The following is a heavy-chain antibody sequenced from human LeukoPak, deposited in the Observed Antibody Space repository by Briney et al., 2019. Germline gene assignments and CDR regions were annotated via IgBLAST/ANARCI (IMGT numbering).Heavy chain of an antibody. Sequence: SETLSLTCTVSGYSISSGYYWGWIRQPPGKGLEWIGSIYHSGSTYYNPSLKSRVTISVDTSKNQFSLKLSSVTAADTAVYYCASSSIAARPGHPFDYWGQGTLVTVSS. V-gene: IGHV4-38-2*02. CDR3: ASSSIAARPGHPFDY. D-gene: IGHD6-6*01. CDR1: GYSISSGYY. J-gene: IGHJ4*02. CDR2: IYHSGST.